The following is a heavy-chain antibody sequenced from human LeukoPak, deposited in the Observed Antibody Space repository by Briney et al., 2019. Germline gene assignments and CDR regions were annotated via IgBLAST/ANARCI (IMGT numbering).Heavy chain of an antibody. Sequence: PSETLSLTCAVYGGSFSGYYWSWIRQPPGKGLEWIGEINHSGSTNYNPSLKSRVTISVDTSKNQFSLKLSSVTAADTAVYYCARGEWELLSIDYWGQGTLVTVSS. CDR2: INHSGST. D-gene: IGHD1-26*01. CDR1: GGSFSGYY. CDR3: ARGEWELLSIDY. J-gene: IGHJ4*02. V-gene: IGHV4-34*01.